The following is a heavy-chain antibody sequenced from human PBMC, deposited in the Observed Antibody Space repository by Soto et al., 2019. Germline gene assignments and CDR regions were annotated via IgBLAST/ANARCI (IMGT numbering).Heavy chain of an antibody. V-gene: IGHV4-34*01. CDR1: GGSFSDYS. D-gene: IGHD3-10*01. CDR3: ARVYSPTRNPSNYCPYLDY. Sequence: ASETLSLPCAVYGGSFSDYSWSWIRKPPGQGLEWIGEINHSGSTNRHPSLKSRVTISVDTSKNQFNLKLSSVTAADTAVYYCARVYSPTRNPSNYCPYLDYWGQGTVVTVS. J-gene: IGHJ4*02. CDR2: INHSGST.